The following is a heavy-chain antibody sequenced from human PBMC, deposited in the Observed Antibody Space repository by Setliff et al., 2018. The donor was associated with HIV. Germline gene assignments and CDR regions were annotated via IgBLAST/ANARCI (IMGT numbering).Heavy chain of an antibody. D-gene: IGHD1-26*01. CDR2: IYSSGST. CDR3: ARGVGINYYCYYGMDV. Sequence: PSETLSLTCTVSGDSISSGTDYWSWIRQPAGKGLEWIGRIYSSGSTKYNPSLKSRLTMSVDSSGNQFSLTLTSVTAADTAVYYCARGVGINYYCYYGMDVWGQGTTVTVSS. V-gene: IGHV4-61*02. CDR1: GDSISSGTDY. J-gene: IGHJ6*02.